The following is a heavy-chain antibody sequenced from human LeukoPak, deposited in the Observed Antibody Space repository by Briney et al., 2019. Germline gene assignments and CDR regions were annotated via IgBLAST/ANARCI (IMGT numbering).Heavy chain of an antibody. J-gene: IGHJ4*02. D-gene: IGHD6-6*01. CDR1: GYTFTGYY. CDR2: INPNSGGT. V-gene: IGHV1-2*02. Sequence: ASVKVSCKASGYTFTGYYMHWVRQAPGQGLESMGWINPNSGGTNYAQKFQGRVTMTRGTSISTAYMELSSLRSDDTAVYYCARDPSYSSSSGGDGDLTSSGLNWGQGTLVTVSS. CDR3: ARDPSYSSSSGGDGDLTSSGLN.